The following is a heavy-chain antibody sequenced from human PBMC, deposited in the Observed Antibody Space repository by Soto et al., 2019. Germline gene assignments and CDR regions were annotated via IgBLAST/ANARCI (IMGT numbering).Heavy chain of an antibody. J-gene: IGHJ4*02. CDR1: GFTFSTYG. CDR2: ISYDVSRE. V-gene: IGHV3-30*03. CDR3: APDVEGIREGYHWGADS. D-gene: IGHD5-12*01. Sequence: PGGSLRLSCAASGFTFSTYGMHWVRQAPDKGLEWVAIISYDVSREYYVDSVKGRFTISRDNSKNTLHLQMNSLRVEDTAVYYCAPDVEGIREGYHWGADSWGQGTLVTVSS.